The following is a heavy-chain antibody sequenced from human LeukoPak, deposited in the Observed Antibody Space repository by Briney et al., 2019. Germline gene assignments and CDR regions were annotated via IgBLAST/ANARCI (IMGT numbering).Heavy chain of an antibody. CDR3: ARGDPSTSIVGAIRGRYYFDY. CDR2: INHSGST. Sequence: SETLSLTCAVYGGSFSGYYWSWIRQPPGKGLEWIGEINHSGSTNYNPSLKSRVTISVDTSKNQFSLKLSSVTAADTAVYYCARGDPSTSIVGAIRGRYYFDYWGQGTLVTVSS. CDR1: GGSFSGYY. J-gene: IGHJ4*02. V-gene: IGHV4-34*01. D-gene: IGHD1-26*01.